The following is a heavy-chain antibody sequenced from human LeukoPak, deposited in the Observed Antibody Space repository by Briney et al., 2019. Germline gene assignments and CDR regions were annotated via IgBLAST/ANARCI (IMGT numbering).Heavy chain of an antibody. J-gene: IGHJ6*02. Sequence: GGSLRLSCAASGFTFSSYGMHWVRQAPGKGLEWVAVIWYDGSNKYYADSVKGRFTISRDNSKNTLYLQMNSLRAEDTAVHYCARDSPEYGSNYYYYYGMDVWGQGTTVTVSS. V-gene: IGHV3-33*01. CDR3: ARDSPEYGSNYYYYYGMDV. D-gene: IGHD3-10*01. CDR2: IWYDGSNK. CDR1: GFTFSSYG.